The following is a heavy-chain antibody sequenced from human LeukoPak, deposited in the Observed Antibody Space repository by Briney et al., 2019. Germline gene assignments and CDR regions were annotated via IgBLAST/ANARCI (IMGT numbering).Heavy chain of an antibody. J-gene: IGHJ6*02. CDR2: IIPILGIA. CDR1: GGTFSSYA. V-gene: IGHV1-69*04. Sequence: SVKVSCKASGGTFSSYAISWVRQAPGQGLEWMGRIIPILGIANYAQKFQGRVTITADKSTSTAYMELSSLRSEDTAVYYCARGLPGDNYGMDVWGQGTTVTVSS. CDR3: ARGLPGDNYGMDV.